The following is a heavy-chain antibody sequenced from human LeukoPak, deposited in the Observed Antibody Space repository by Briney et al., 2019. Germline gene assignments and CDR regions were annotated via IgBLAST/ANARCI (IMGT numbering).Heavy chain of an antibody. CDR2: IGGGGGST. V-gene: IGHV3-23*01. Sequence: GGSLRLSCAASGFTFSSYGMSWVRQAPGKGLEWVSTIGGGGGSTYHADSVKGRFTISRDDSKNTLYLQMNSLRAEDTAVYYCAKDFRNFHSTIFDYWGQGTLVTVSS. D-gene: IGHD3-9*01. CDR3: AKDFRNFHSTIFDY. CDR1: GFTFSSYG. J-gene: IGHJ4*02.